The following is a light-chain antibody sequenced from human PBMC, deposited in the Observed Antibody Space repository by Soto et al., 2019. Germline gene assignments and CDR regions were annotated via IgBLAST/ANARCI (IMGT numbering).Light chain of an antibody. Sequence: SYELTQPPSVSVSPGQTVSITCSGNRLGYKYASWYQQKPGQSPVLVIYQDIKRPSGIPERFSGSNSGNTAALTISGTQAMDEADYYCQAWDSGTAAFGGGTKLTVL. J-gene: IGLJ2*01. CDR1: RLGYKY. CDR2: QDI. V-gene: IGLV3-1*01. CDR3: QAWDSGTAA.